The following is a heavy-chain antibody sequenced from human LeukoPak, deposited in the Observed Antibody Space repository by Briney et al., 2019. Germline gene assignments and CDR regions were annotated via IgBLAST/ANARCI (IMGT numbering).Heavy chain of an antibody. CDR1: GGSISSYY. V-gene: IGHV4-59*01. Sequence: SETLSLTCTVSGGSISSYYWSWIRQPPGKGLEWIGYIYYSGSTNYNPSLKSRVTISVDTSKNQFSLKLSSVTAADTAVYYCARGVPAAISCYYYGMDVWGQGTTVIVSS. CDR3: ARGVPAAISCYYYGMDV. J-gene: IGHJ6*02. CDR2: IYYSGST. D-gene: IGHD2-2*01.